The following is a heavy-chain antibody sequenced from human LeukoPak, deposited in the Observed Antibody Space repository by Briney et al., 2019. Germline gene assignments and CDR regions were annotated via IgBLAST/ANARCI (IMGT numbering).Heavy chain of an antibody. D-gene: IGHD6-13*01. V-gene: IGHV3-30-3*01. CDR1: GFTFCSYA. Sequence: PGGSLRLSCAASGFTFCSYAMPWVRQAPGRGLGWVVVISYDGSNKYYADSVKGRFTISGDNSKNTLYLQMNSLRAEDTAVYYCARGPKYPIAAAAYGMDVWGQGTTVSVSS. CDR3: ARGPKYPIAAAAYGMDV. CDR2: ISYDGSNK. J-gene: IGHJ6*02.